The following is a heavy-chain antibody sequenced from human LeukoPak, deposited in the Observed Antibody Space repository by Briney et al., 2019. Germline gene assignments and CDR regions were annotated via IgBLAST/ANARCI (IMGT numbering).Heavy chain of an antibody. V-gene: IGHV3-21*01. CDR3: ARAMVRGVIVNFDY. CDR2: ISSSSSYI. D-gene: IGHD3-10*01. J-gene: IGHJ4*02. CDR1: GFTFSRHG. Sequence: GGSLRLSCAPSGFTFSRHGMNWVRQAPEKGLEWVSSISSSSSYIYYADSVRGRFTITRDNAKNSLYLQMNSLRAEDTAVYYCARAMVRGVIVNFDYWGQGTLVTVSS.